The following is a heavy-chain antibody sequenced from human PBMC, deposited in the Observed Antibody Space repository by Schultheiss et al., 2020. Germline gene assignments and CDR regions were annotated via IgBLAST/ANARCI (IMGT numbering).Heavy chain of an antibody. CDR3: ARGGDFWSGNWFDP. D-gene: IGHD3-3*01. Sequence: ASVKVSCKASGYTFTSYYMHWVRQAPGQGLEWMGWINPNSGGTNYAQKFQGRVTMTRDTSISTAYMELSRLRSDDTAVYYCARGGDFWSGNWFDPWGQGTLVTVSS. J-gene: IGHJ5*02. V-gene: IGHV1-2*02. CDR1: GYTFTSYY. CDR2: INPNSGGT.